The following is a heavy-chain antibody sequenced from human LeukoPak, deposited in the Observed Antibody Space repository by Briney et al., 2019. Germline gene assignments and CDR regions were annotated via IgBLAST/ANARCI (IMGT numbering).Heavy chain of an antibody. J-gene: IGHJ4*02. CDR2: ISGSGGST. V-gene: IGHV3-23*01. D-gene: IGHD3-22*01. CDR1: GFTFSSYA. CDR3: AKEVTMIVVVIRD. Sequence: GGSLRLSCAASGFTFSSYAMSWVRQAPGKGLEWVSAISGSGGSTYYADSVKGRFTISRDNSKDTLYLQMDSLRAEDTAVYYCAKEVTMIVVVIRDWGQGTLVTVSS.